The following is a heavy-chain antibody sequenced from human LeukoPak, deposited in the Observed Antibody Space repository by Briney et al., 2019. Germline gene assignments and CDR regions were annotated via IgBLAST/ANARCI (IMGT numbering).Heavy chain of an antibody. Sequence: SETLSLTCTVPGGSISSYYWSWTRQPPGKGLEWIGYIYYSGSTNYNPSLKSRVTISVDTSKNQFSLKLSSVTAADTAVYYCARDHYDILTGHRGFDPWGQGTLVTVSS. D-gene: IGHD3-9*01. CDR2: IYYSGST. V-gene: IGHV4-59*01. CDR3: ARDHYDILTGHRGFDP. CDR1: GGSISSYY. J-gene: IGHJ5*02.